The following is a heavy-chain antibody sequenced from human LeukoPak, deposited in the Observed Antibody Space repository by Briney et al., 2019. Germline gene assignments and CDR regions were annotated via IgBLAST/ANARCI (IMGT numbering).Heavy chain of an antibody. V-gene: IGHV4-31*03. J-gene: IGHJ4*02. Sequence: PSQTLSLTCTVSGGSISSGGYYWSWIRQHPGKGLEWIGYIYYSGSTYYNPSLKSRVTISVDTSKNQFSLKLSSVTAADTAVYYCARYDYGGNSDSPRWGQGTLVTVSS. D-gene: IGHD4-23*01. CDR1: GGSISSGGYY. CDR2: IYYSGST. CDR3: ARYDYGGNSDSPR.